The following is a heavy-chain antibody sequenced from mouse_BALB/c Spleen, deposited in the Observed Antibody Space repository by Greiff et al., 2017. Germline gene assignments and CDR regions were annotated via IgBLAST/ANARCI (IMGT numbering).Heavy chain of an antibody. J-gene: IGHJ1*01. Sequence: EVQLVESGPSLVKPSQTLSLTCSVTGDSITSGYWNWIRKFPGNKLEYMGYISYSGSTYYNPSLKSRISITRDTSKNQYYLQLNSVTTEDTATYYCARRGAYSGGWYFDVWGAGTTVTVSS. D-gene: IGHD2-10*01. CDR2: ISYSGST. CDR1: GDSITSGY. CDR3: ARRGAYSGGWYFDV. V-gene: IGHV3-8*02.